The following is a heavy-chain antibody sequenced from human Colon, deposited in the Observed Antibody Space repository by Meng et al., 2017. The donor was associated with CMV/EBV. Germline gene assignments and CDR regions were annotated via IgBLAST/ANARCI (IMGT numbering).Heavy chain of an antibody. D-gene: IGHD1-1*01. CDR2: MYDSGST. CDR3: AREKATTGTASDAFDI. J-gene: IGHJ3*02. Sequence: SETLSLTCTVSGGSVSSTSYFWSWIRQPPGKGLEWIGYMYDSGSTNYRSSLKSRVTISVDTSKNQFSLKLSSVTAADTAVYYCAREKATTGTASDAFDIWGQGTVVTVSS. V-gene: IGHV4-61*01. CDR1: GGSVSSTSYF.